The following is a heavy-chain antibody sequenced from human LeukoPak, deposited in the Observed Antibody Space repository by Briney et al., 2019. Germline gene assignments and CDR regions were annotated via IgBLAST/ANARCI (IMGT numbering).Heavy chain of an antibody. V-gene: IGHV3-21*01. CDR1: GFTFSSYS. J-gene: IGHJ4*02. Sequence: GGSLRLSCAASGFTFSSYSMNWVRQAPGKGLEWVSSISSSSSYIYYADSVKGRFTISRDNAKNSLYLQMNSLRAEDTAVYYCARADWVAARFDYWGQGTLVTVSS. D-gene: IGHD2-15*01. CDR3: ARADWVAARFDY. CDR2: ISSSSSYI.